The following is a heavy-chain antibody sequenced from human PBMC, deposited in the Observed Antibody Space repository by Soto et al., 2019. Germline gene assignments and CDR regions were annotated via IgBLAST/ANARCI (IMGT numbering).Heavy chain of an antibody. J-gene: IGHJ5*02. CDR3: ARDGSGNLYLNWFDP. CDR1: GFTFSSYA. D-gene: IGHD6-19*01. CDR2: ISGSGHIT. V-gene: IGHV3-23*01. Sequence: PGGSLRLSCAASGFTFSSYAMSWVRQAPGKGLEWVSAISGSGHITFYADSVKGRFTISRDNSKNTLYLQMNNLRADDTAVYYCARDGSGNLYLNWFDPWGQGTLVTVSS.